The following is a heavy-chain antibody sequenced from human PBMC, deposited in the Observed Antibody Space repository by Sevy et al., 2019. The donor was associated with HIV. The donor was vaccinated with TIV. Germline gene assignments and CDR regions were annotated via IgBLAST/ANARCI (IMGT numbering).Heavy chain of an antibody. CDR2: ITQDGSDK. CDR3: ARDGDGYGSRWYRDGMDV. CDR1: GFTFSSYW. Sequence: GGSLRLSCAASGFTFSSYWMSWVRQAPGKGLEWVANITQDGSDKYYLDSVKGRFTISRDNAKSSLYLQMNILGVDDTAVYYCARDGDGYGSRWYRDGMDVWGHGTTVTVSS. J-gene: IGHJ6*02. V-gene: IGHV3-7*01. D-gene: IGHD6-19*01.